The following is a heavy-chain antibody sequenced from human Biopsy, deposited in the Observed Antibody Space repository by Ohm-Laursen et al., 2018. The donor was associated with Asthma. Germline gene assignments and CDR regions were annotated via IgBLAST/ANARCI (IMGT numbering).Heavy chain of an antibody. D-gene: IGHD2/OR15-2a*01. CDR2: IVFASGAT. CDR3: AAGRTSLQGESLI. J-gene: IGHJ4*01. CDR1: GVALSGYT. Sequence: ASVKVSCNASGVALSGYTFEWVRQARGLGLEWIAGIVFASGATNYAQNFQDRLTVTRDMSAGSVSMELRGLSSTDTAVYYCAAGRTSLQGESLIWGQGALVSVSS. V-gene: IGHV1-58*01.